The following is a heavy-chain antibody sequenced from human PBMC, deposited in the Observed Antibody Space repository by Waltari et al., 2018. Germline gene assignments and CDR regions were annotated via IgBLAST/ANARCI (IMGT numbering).Heavy chain of an antibody. CDR2: ISSTSGTI. CDR3: SRSKLGRTTFDY. CDR1: GFRFSPYD. Sequence: EVQVVESGGGLVQPGGSLRLSCAPSGFRFSPYDMNWVRQAPGKGLEWVSYISSTSGTIYYADSVKGRFTISRDNAKNSLYLQMNSLRAEDTAVYYCSRSKLGRTTFDYWGQGTLVTVSS. D-gene: IGHD7-27*01. J-gene: IGHJ4*02. V-gene: IGHV3-48*04.